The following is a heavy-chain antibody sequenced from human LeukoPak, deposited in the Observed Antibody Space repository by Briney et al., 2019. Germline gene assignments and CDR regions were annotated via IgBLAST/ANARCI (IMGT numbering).Heavy chain of an antibody. D-gene: IGHD6-13*01. CDR3: ARGAGRDHPDY. Sequence: GGSLRLSCAASGFTFSGYWMSWVRQAPGKGLEWVANIKHDGSKKYHVDSVKGRFTISRDNSQNSLYLQMNSLRPEDTAVYYCARGAGRDHPDYWGQGTLVTVSS. CDR2: IKHDGSKK. V-gene: IGHV3-7*01. J-gene: IGHJ4*02. CDR1: GFTFSGYW.